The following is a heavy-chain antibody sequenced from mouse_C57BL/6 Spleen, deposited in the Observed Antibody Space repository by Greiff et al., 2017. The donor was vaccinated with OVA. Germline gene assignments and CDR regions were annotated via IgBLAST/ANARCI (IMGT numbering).Heavy chain of an antibody. Sequence: VQLQQPGAELVMPGASVKLSCKASGYTFTSYWMHWVKQRPGQGLEWIGEIDPSDSYTNYNQKFKGKSTLTVDKSSSTAYMQLSSLTSEDSAVYYCARWGDYGFAYWGQGTLVTVSA. J-gene: IGHJ3*01. CDR2: IDPSDSYT. D-gene: IGHD2-4*01. V-gene: IGHV1-69*01. CDR3: ARWGDYGFAY. CDR1: GYTFTSYW.